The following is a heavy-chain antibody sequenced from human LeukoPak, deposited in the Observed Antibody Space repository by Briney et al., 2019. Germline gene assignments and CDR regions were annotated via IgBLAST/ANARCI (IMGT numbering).Heavy chain of an antibody. Sequence: TSETLSLTCAVYGGSFSGYYWSWIRQPPGKGLEWIGEINHSGSTNYNPSLKSRVTISVDTSKNQFSLKLSSVTAADTAVYYCAGITIFGVGPDYYYYMDVWGKGTTVTVSS. CDR3: AGITIFGVGPDYYYYMDV. J-gene: IGHJ6*03. CDR2: INHSGST. V-gene: IGHV4-34*01. CDR1: GGSFSGYY. D-gene: IGHD3-3*01.